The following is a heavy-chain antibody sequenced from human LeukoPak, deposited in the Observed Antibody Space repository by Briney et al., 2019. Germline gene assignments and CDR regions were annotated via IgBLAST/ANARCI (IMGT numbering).Heavy chain of an antibody. CDR2: ISSSSSYI. Sequence: RPGGSLRLSCAASGFTFSSYSMNWVRQAPGKGLEWVSSISSSSSYIYYADSVKGRFTISRDNAKNLLYLQMNSLRAEDTAVYYCARDIVGATSFDYWGQGTLVTVSS. J-gene: IGHJ4*02. V-gene: IGHV3-21*01. CDR1: GFTFSSYS. CDR3: ARDIVGATSFDY. D-gene: IGHD1-26*01.